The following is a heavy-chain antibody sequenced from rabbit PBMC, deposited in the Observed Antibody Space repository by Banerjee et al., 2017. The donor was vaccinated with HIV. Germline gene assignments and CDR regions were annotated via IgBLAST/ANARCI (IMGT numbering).Heavy chain of an antibody. CDR2: IYARSSGST. V-gene: IGHV1S40*01. CDR3: ARVVAGVYFNL. CDR1: GFSFSSSYW. D-gene: IGHD4-1*01. Sequence: QSLEESGGDLVKPGASLTLTCTASGFSFSSSYWICWVRQAPGKGLEWIACIYARSSGSTYYASWAKGRFTISKTSSTTVTLQMTSLTAADTATYFCARVVAGVYFNLWGPGTLVTVS. J-gene: IGHJ4*01.